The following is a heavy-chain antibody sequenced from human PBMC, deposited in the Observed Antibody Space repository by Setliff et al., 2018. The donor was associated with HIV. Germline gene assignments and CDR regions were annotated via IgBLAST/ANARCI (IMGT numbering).Heavy chain of an antibody. CDR3: AGHFYYSGSGIWAGLDS. CDR1: GDSISSYY. J-gene: IGHJ4*02. D-gene: IGHD3-10*01. Sequence: PSETLSLTCTVSGDSISSYYWSWIRQPPGKELEWIGYIYSTGDSNYNPSLKSRVTMAVDTSKNQFSLKLTSVTAADTAVYYCAGHFYYSGSGIWAGLDSWGQGTLVTAPQ. V-gene: IGHV4-4*09. CDR2: IYSTGDS.